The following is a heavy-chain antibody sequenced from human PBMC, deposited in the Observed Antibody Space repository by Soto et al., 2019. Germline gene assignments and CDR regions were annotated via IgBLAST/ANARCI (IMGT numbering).Heavy chain of an antibody. V-gene: IGHV4-39*01. CDR1: DGSISSSSHF. CDR2: IDLTGNT. J-gene: IGHJ5*02. Sequence: SGTLSLTWSASDGSISSSSHFWGGVRQPPGKGLAWLGTIDLTGNTYYTPSLKRRLTMSIDTSKNEFSLRLNSVTAADAAAYYCAGQTFTIAAASYGRSNWFDPWGPGTLVTVSS. D-gene: IGHD6-25*01. CDR3: AGQTFTIAAASYGRSNWFDP.